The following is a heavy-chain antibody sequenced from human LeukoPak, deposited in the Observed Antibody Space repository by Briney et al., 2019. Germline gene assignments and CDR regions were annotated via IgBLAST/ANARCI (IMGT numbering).Heavy chain of an antibody. CDR2: IIPIFGTA. Sequence: SVKVSCKASGGTFSSYAISWVRQAPGQGLEWMGRIIPIFGTANYAQKFQGRVTITTDESTSTAYMELSSLRSEDTAVYYCARASHNYYGSGSYEDYWGQGTLVTVSS. CDR3: ARASHNYYGSGSYEDY. V-gene: IGHV1-69*05. J-gene: IGHJ4*02. CDR1: GGTFSSYA. D-gene: IGHD3-10*01.